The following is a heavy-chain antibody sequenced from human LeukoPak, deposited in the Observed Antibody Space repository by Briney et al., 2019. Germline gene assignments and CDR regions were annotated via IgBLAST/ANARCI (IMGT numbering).Heavy chain of an antibody. D-gene: IGHD3-22*01. Sequence: GESMTLSSAASGFTSSSYWMRWVRHAPEGWLVWVSRILSDGSSTSYADSVKGRFTICRDNAKNTLYLQMNSLRAEDTAVYYCARDLRYYYDSSGPSGFDYWGQGTLVTVSS. CDR1: GFTSSSYW. CDR2: ILSDGSST. J-gene: IGHJ4*02. CDR3: ARDLRYYYDSSGPSGFDY. V-gene: IGHV3-74*01.